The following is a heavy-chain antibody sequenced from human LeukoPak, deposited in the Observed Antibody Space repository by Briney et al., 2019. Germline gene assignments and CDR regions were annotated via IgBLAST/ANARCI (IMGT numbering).Heavy chain of an antibody. CDR1: GFTFEDYT. J-gene: IGHJ6*03. CDR3: AKDGVTTRYYYYYYMDV. CDR2: ISRDGGST. V-gene: IGHV3-43*01. Sequence: GGSLRLSCAASGFTFEDYTMHWVRQAPGKGLEWVSLISRDGGSTYYADSVKGRFTISRDNSKNSLYLQMNSLRTEDAALYYCAKDGVTTRYYYYYYMDVWGTGTTVTVSS. D-gene: IGHD4-17*01.